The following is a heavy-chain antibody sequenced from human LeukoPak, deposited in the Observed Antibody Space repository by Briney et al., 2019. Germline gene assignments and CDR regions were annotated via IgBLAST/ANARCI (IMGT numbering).Heavy chain of an antibody. J-gene: IGHJ1*01. CDR3: ARGGDYYDSFQH. D-gene: IGHD3-22*01. V-gene: IGHV4-34*01. Sequence: SETLSLTCAVYGGSFSGYYWSWIRQPPGKGLEWIGEINHSGSTNYNPSLKSRVTISVDTSKNQFSLKLSSVTAADTAVYYCARGGDYYDSFQHWGQGTLVTVSS. CDR2: INHSGST. CDR1: GGSFSGYY.